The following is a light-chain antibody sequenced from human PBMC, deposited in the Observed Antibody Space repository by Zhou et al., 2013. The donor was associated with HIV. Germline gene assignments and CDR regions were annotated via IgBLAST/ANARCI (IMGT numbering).Light chain of an antibody. V-gene: IGKV1-5*03. CDR2: KAS. CDR3: QQYASYSQT. CDR1: QGIGSW. J-gene: IGKJ1*01. Sequence: DIQMTQSPSSVSASVGDRVTITCRASQGIGSWLAWFQQKPGKAPKLLIYKASNLDTGVPSRFSGSGSGTEFTLTISGLQPDDFATYYCQQYASYSQTFGQGTKVDIK.